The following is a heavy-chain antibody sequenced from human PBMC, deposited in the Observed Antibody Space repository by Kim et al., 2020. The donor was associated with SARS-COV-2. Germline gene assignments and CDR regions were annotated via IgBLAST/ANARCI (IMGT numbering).Heavy chain of an antibody. Sequence: GGSLRLSCAASGFTFSTYGMNWVRQAPGKGLEWVSYISSSSSPIYYADSVKGRFTISRDNAKTSLYLQMNSLRDEDTAVYYCVRDAGRYDSSGYFPSGYFDYWGQGTLVTVSS. CDR2: ISSSSSPI. CDR1: GFTFSTYG. D-gene: IGHD3-22*01. V-gene: IGHV3-48*02. J-gene: IGHJ4*02. CDR3: VRDAGRYDSSGYFPSGYFDY.